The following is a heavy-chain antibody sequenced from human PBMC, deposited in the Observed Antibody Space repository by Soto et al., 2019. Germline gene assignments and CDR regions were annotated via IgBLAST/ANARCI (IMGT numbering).Heavy chain of an antibody. CDR3: ASGRRTAVTIDY. V-gene: IGHV4-34*01. Sequence: QVQLQQWGAGLLKPSETLSLTCAVYGGSFSGYYWSWIRQPPGKGLEWIGEINHSGGTNYNPSLRSRVTMSVDTSNTQYTLKRSPVTAAATAVYYSASGRRTAVTIDYWGQGTLVTVSS. D-gene: IGHD4-17*01. CDR1: GGSFSGYY. J-gene: IGHJ4*02. CDR2: INHSGGT.